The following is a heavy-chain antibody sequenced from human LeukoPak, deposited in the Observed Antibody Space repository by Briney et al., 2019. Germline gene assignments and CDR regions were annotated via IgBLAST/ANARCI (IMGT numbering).Heavy chain of an antibody. CDR2: IDPSDFRT. D-gene: IGHD3-9*01. Sequence: GESLKISCKGSGYNFIAYWITWVRQRPGKGLEWMGRIDPSDFRTNYSPSFQGHVTISTDRSTSTAFVQWSSLQASDTAMYFCARQTTYYDVLNANSKATDLDYWGQGTLVTISS. CDR1: GYNFIAYW. V-gene: IGHV5-10-1*01. CDR3: ARQTTYYDVLNANSKATDLDY. J-gene: IGHJ4*02.